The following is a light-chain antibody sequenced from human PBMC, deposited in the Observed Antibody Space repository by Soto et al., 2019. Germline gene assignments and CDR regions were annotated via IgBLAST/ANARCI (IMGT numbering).Light chain of an antibody. J-gene: IGLJ1*01. CDR1: SSNIGSNF. CDR3: SSYTNINTRACV. CDR2: SNN. Sequence: QSVLTQPPSASGTPGQRVTISCSGSSSNIGSNFAYWYQQLPGTAPKLLIYSNNQRPSGVPDRFSGSKSGTSASLAISGLRSEDEADYYCSSYTNINTRACVFRTGTKLTVL. V-gene: IGLV1-47*02.